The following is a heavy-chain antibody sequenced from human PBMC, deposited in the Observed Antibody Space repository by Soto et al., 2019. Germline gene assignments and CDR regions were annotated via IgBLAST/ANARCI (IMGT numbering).Heavy chain of an antibody. Sequence: EVQLVESGGGLVKPGGSLRLSCAASGFTFSSYSMNWVRQAPGKGLEWVSSISSSSSYIYYADSVKGRFTISRDNAKNSLYLQMNSLRAEDTAVYYCAREGNAYLTGYYPHYYYYYMDVWGKGTTVTVSS. D-gene: IGHD3-9*01. V-gene: IGHV3-21*01. J-gene: IGHJ6*03. CDR2: ISSSSSYI. CDR3: AREGNAYLTGYYPHYYYYYMDV. CDR1: GFTFSSYS.